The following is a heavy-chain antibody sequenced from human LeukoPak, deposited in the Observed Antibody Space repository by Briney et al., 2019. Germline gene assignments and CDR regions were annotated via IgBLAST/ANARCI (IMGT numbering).Heavy chain of an antibody. Sequence: GGSLRPSCAASGFTFNSYAMSWVRQAPGKGLEWVSLISGSGGSTYYADSVKGRFTISRDNSKNTLYLQMNSLRAEDTAVYYCAKAVYCGGDCYSPPYVDYWGQGTLVTVSS. D-gene: IGHD2-21*02. J-gene: IGHJ4*02. V-gene: IGHV3-23*01. CDR1: GFTFNSYA. CDR3: AKAVYCGGDCYSPPYVDY. CDR2: ISGSGGST.